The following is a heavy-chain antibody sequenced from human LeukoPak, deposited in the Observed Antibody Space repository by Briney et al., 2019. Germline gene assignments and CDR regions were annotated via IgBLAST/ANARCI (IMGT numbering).Heavy chain of an antibody. CDR1: GGSISSYY. D-gene: IGHD5-24*01. Sequence: SETLSLTCTVSGGSISSYYWSWIRQPPGKGLEWIGYIYYSGSTNYSPSLKSRVTISVDTSKNQFSLKLSSVTAADTAVYYCARSRDGYNLDPWGQGTLVTVSS. V-gene: IGHV4-59*01. CDR3: ARSRDGYNLDP. CDR2: IYYSGST. J-gene: IGHJ5*02.